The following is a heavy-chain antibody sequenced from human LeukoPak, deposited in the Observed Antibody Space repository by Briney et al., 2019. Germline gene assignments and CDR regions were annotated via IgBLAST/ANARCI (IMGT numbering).Heavy chain of an antibody. CDR2: ISSSSSYI. J-gene: IGHJ4*02. V-gene: IGHV3-21*01. D-gene: IGHD6-19*01. CDR1: GFTFSSYS. Sequence: GGSLRPSCAASGFTFSSYSMNWVRQAPGKGLEWVSSISSSSSYIYYADSVKGRFTISRDNAKNSLYLQMNSLRAEDTAVYYCAGDHSSGWTFDYWGQGTLVTVSS. CDR3: AGDHSSGWTFDY.